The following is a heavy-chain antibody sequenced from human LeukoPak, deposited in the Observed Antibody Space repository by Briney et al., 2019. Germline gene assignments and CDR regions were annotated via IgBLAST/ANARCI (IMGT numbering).Heavy chain of an antibody. J-gene: IGHJ4*02. V-gene: IGHV4-59*01. CDR3: ARWGYYGSGSYFWLFDY. CDR2: IYYSGST. Sequence: PSETLSLTCTVSDGSISSYYWSWIRQPPGKGLEWIGYIYYSGSTNYNPSLKSRVTISVDTSKNQFSLKLSSVTAADTAVYYCARWGYYGSGSYFWLFDYWGQGTLVTVSS. D-gene: IGHD3-10*01. CDR1: DGSISSYY.